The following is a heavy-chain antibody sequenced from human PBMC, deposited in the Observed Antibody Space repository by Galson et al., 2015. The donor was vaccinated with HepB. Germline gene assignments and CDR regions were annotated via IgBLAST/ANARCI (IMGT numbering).Heavy chain of an antibody. D-gene: IGHD2-2*01. CDR3: ARGRYQLPSSDGYYYYYYMDV. J-gene: IGHJ6*03. Sequence: SVKVSCKASGGTFSSYAISWVRQAPGQGLEWMGRIIPILGIANYAQKFQGRVTITADKSTSTAYMELSSLRSEDTAVYYCARGRYQLPSSDGYYYYYYMDVWGKGTTVTVSS. V-gene: IGHV1-69*04. CDR1: GGTFSSYA. CDR2: IIPILGIA.